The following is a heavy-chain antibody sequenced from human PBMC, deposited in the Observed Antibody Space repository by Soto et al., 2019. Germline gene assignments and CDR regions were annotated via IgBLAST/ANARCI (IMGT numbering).Heavy chain of an antibody. J-gene: IGHJ4*01. CDR1: GGSISSGGYY. Sequence: LSLTCTVSGGSISSGGYYWSWIRQHPGKGLEWIGYIYYGGSTYYNPSLKSRATISGDTSKNQFSLKLSPVTAADTAVYYCARGGYYYENSGQNAYDYWGQGILVTVSS. D-gene: IGHD3-22*01. CDR2: IYYGGST. CDR3: ARGGYYYENSGQNAYDY. V-gene: IGHV4-31*03.